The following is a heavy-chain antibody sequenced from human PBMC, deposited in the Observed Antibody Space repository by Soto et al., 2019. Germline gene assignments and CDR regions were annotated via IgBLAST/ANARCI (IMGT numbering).Heavy chain of an antibody. CDR2: IKQDGSSK. CDR3: ATTRGLDY. V-gene: IGHV3-7*01. J-gene: IGHJ4*02. Sequence: EVQLVESGGGLVQPGGYLRLSCVVSGISLGDYWMTWVRQAPGKGLEWVANIKQDGSSKHYVDSVKGRFTISRDNAKNSLYLEMNSLTADDTARYYCATTRGLDYWGQGTLVTVSS. CDR1: GISLGDYW.